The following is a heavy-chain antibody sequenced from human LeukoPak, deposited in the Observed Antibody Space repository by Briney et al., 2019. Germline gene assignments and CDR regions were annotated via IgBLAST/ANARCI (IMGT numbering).Heavy chain of an antibody. CDR2: INHSGST. CDR3: ARTFPVAGTYYGMDV. D-gene: IGHD6-19*01. V-gene: IGHV4-34*01. CDR1: GGSFSGYY. Sequence: PSETLSLTCAVYGGSFSGYYWSWIRQPPGKGLEWIGEINHSGSTNYNPSLKSRVTISVDTSKNQFSLKLSSVTAADTAVYYCARTFPVAGTYYGMDVWGQETTVTVS. J-gene: IGHJ6*02.